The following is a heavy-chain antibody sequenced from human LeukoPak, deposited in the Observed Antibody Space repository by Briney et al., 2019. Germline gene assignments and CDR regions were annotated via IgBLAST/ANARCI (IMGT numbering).Heavy chain of an antibody. CDR2: IYYSGST. CDR1: GDSISNYY. Sequence: SETLSLTCTVSGDSISNYYWSWIRQPPGKGLEWIGYIYYSGSTNYNPSLKSRVTISVDTSKNQFSLKLSSVTAADTAVYYCASAAADDAFDIWGQGTMVTVSS. CDR3: ASAAADDAFDI. J-gene: IGHJ3*02. D-gene: IGHD2-2*01. V-gene: IGHV4-59*08.